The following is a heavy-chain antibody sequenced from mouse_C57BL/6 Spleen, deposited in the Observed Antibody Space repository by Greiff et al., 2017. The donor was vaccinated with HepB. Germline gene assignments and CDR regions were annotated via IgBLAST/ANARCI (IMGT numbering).Heavy chain of an antibody. Sequence: QVQLQQPGAELVKPGASVKMSCKASGYTFTSYWITWVKQRPGQGLEWIGDIYPGSGSTNYNEKFKSKATLTVDTSSSTAYMQLSSLTSEDSAVYYCARGGAIYYDPYYAMDYWGQGTSVTVSS. D-gene: IGHD2-4*01. CDR1: GYTFTSYW. J-gene: IGHJ4*01. CDR2: IYPGSGST. CDR3: ARGGAIYYDPYYAMDY. V-gene: IGHV1-55*01.